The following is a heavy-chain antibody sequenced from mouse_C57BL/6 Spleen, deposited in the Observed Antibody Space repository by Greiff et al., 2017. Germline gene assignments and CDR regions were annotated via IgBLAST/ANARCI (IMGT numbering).Heavy chain of an antibody. D-gene: IGHD2-3*01. CDR3: ARHEDRGWLLKGYAMDY. J-gene: IGHJ4*01. CDR2: FYPGSGSI. V-gene: IGHV1-62-2*01. CDR1: GYTFTEYT. Sequence: QVQLQQSGAELVKPGASVKLSCKASGYTFTEYTIPWVKQRSGQGLEWIGWFYPGSGSIKYNEKFKDKATLTADKSSSTVYMELSRLTSEDSAVYFCARHEDRGWLLKGYAMDYWGQGTSVTVSS.